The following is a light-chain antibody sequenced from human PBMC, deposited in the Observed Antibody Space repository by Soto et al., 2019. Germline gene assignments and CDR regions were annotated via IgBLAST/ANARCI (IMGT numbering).Light chain of an antibody. Sequence: QSALTQPASVSGSPGQSITISCTGTSSDIGAYNYVSWSQQHPGKAPKLIICEVSNRPSGVSNRFSGSKSGNTASLTISGLQAEDEADYYCSSYTSSSTLVFGTGTKLTVL. CDR2: EVS. CDR3: SSYTSSSTLV. J-gene: IGLJ1*01. V-gene: IGLV2-14*01. CDR1: SSDIGAYNY.